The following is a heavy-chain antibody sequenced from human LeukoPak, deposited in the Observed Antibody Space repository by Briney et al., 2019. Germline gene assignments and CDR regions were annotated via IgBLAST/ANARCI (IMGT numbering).Heavy chain of an antibody. CDR1: GFAFSSYG. CDR3: AKDAFRGYSYGYRVSMVWFDQ. J-gene: IGHJ5*02. CDR2: IRYDGSNK. V-gene: IGHV3-30*02. Sequence: GGSLRLSCAASGFAFSSYGMHWVRQAPGKGLEWVAFIRYDGSNKYYVDSVKSRFTISRDNSKNTLSLQMSSLRAEDTAVYFCAKDAFRGYSYGYRVSMVWFDQWGQGILVTVSS. D-gene: IGHD5-18*01.